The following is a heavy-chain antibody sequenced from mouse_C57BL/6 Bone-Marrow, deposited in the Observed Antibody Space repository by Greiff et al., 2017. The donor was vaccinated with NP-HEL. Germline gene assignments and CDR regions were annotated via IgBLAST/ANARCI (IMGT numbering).Heavy chain of an antibody. Sequence: QVQLQQSGPELVKPGASVKISCKASGYAFSSSWMNWVKQRPGKGLEWIGRISPGDGDTNYNGKFKGKATLTADKSSSTAYMQLSSLTSEDSAVYFCARGTMVTTNAMDYWGQGTSVTVSS. D-gene: IGHD2-2*01. CDR2: ISPGDGDT. V-gene: IGHV1-82*01. CDR3: ARGTMVTTNAMDY. CDR1: GYAFSSSW. J-gene: IGHJ4*01.